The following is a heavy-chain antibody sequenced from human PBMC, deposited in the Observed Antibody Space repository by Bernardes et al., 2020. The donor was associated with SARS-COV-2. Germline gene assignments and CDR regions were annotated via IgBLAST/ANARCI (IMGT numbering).Heavy chain of an antibody. CDR2: TSNDGSNN. J-gene: IGHJ5*02. CDR1: GFTFSVYG. CDR3: ARWGGRHPESWFDP. D-gene: IGHD3-16*01. Sequence: GGSLRLSCAASGFTFSVYGMHWVRQAPGKGLEWVAVTSNDGSNNYYADSVKGRFTISRDNSQNTLYLQMNSLRADDTAVYYCARWGGRHPESWFDPWGQGTLVTVSS. V-gene: IGHV3-30*03.